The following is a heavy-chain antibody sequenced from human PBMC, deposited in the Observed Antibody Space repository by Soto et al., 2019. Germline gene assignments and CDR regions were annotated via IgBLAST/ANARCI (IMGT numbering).Heavy chain of an antibody. J-gene: IGHJ4*02. Sequence: EVQLVESGGGLVQPGGSPRLSCAASGFSVSNLYMTWVRQAPGKGLAWVSVISSGDSTYYADSVKGRFTISRDNSKNTLYLEMNSLRAGDTAVYYCARDTFGGAYDFWHGGQGTLVTVSS. CDR1: GFSVSNLY. CDR2: ISSGDST. CDR3: ARDTFGGAYDFWH. D-gene: IGHD3-3*01. V-gene: IGHV3-66*01.